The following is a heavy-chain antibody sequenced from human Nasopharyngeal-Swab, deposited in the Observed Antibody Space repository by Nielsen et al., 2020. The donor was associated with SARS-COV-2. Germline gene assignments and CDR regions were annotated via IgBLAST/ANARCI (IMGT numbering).Heavy chain of an antibody. CDR3: ARDYDSSGFDY. CDR1: GFTFISYC. J-gene: IGHJ4*02. D-gene: IGHD3-22*01. Sequence: VGSLRLSCAASGFTFISYCIHWVRQAPGKGLEWVAVISYDGSNKYYADSVKGRFTISRDNSKNTLYLQMNSLRAEDTAVYYCARDYDSSGFDYWGQGTLVTVSS. V-gene: IGHV3-30*03. CDR2: ISYDGSNK.